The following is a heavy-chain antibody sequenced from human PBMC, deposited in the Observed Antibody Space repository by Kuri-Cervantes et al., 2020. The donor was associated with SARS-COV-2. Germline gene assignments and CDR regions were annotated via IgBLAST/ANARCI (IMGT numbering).Heavy chain of an antibody. V-gene: IGHV1-69*15. J-gene: IGHJ4*02. CDR1: GDTFSSYA. D-gene: IGHD1-20*01. CDR3: ARANNWNFDY. CDR2: IIPIFGTA. Sequence: KISCKGSGDTFSSYAISWVRQAPGQGLEWMGRIIPIFGTANYAQKFQGRVTITADESTSTAYMEMSSLRSEDTAVYYCARANNWNFDYWGQGTLVTVSS.